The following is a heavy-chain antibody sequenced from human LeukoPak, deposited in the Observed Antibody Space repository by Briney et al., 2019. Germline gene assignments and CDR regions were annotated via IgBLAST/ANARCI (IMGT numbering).Heavy chain of an antibody. J-gene: IGHJ4*02. D-gene: IGHD3-22*01. CDR3: ARAPADLDYYDSSGYLGY. CDR2: IYSGGST. V-gene: IGHV3-66*01. Sequence: GGSLRLSCAASGFTVSSNYMSWVRQAPGKGLEWVSVIYSGGSTYYADSVKGRFTISRDNSKNTLYLQMNSLGAEDTAVYYCARAPADLDYYDSSGYLGYWGQGTLVTVSS. CDR1: GFTVSSNY.